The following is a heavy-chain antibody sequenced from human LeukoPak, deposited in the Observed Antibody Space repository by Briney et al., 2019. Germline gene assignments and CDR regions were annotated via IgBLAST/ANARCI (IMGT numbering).Heavy chain of an antibody. V-gene: IGHV1-18*01. CDR1: GYTFTSNG. CDR2: ISGYNGNT. CDR3: ARERRYCSGGSCYTPSGGMDV. Sequence: ASVKVSCKTSGYTFTSNGISWVRQAPGQGLEWMGWISGYNGNTNYVQNLQGRVTMTTDTSTSTAYMELRSLRSDDTAVYYCARERRYCSGGSCYTPSGGMDVWGQGTMVTVSS. D-gene: IGHD2-15*01. J-gene: IGHJ6*02.